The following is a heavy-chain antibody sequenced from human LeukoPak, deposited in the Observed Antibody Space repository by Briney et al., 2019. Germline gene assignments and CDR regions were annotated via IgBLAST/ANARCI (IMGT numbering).Heavy chain of an antibody. D-gene: IGHD6-13*01. Sequence: GGSLRLSCAASGFTVSNSYMNWVRQAPGKGLEWVSLIYSGGGTYYADSVKGRFTISRDNSKNTLYLQMNSLRAEDTAVYYCARDLAIAAAGTAFDYWGQGTLVTVSS. CDR1: GFTVSNSY. CDR3: ARDLAIAAAGTAFDY. V-gene: IGHV3-66*01. CDR2: IYSGGGT. J-gene: IGHJ4*02.